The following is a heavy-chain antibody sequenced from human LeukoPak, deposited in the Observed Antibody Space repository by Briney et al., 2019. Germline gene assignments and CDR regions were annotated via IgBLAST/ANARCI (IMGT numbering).Heavy chain of an antibody. Sequence: ASVKVSRKASGYTFTSYYMHWVRQAPGQGLEWMGIINPSGGSTSYAQKFQGRVTMTRDTSTSTVYMELSSLRSEDTAVYYCAVAAAGHRFELQWYMDVWGKGTTVTVSS. V-gene: IGHV1-46*01. D-gene: IGHD6-13*01. CDR3: AVAAAGHRFELQWYMDV. CDR1: GYTFTSYY. CDR2: INPSGGST. J-gene: IGHJ6*03.